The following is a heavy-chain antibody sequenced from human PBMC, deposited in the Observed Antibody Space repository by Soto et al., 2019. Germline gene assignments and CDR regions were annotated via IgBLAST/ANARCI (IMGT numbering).Heavy chain of an antibody. CDR2: VYYNGIT. Sequence: QVQLQESGPGLVKPSETLSLTCTVSGGSINNHYWSWIRQPPGKGLEWLGYVYYNGITNYNPSLKSRVTMSADTSKNLSSLNLTSLTAADTAMYYCTRANWYSEYWGQGTLVTVSS. V-gene: IGHV4-59*11. D-gene: IGHD7-27*01. J-gene: IGHJ4*02. CDR1: GGSINNHY. CDR3: TRANWYSEY.